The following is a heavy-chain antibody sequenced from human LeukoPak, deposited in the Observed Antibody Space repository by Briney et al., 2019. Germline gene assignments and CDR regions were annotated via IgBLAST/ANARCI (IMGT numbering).Heavy chain of an antibody. J-gene: IGHJ6*03. D-gene: IGHD4-17*01. V-gene: IGHV3-23*01. CDR1: GFTVSNYA. Sequence: PGGSLRLSCAASGFTVSNYAMSWVRRAPGKGLEGVSAISASGGRTEYTDSGKGRFTISRDSSKNTLHLQMNSLRVEDTAVYYCAKGTYSDHPHYMDVWGKGTTVTVSS. CDR3: AKGTYSDHPHYMDV. CDR2: ISASGGRT.